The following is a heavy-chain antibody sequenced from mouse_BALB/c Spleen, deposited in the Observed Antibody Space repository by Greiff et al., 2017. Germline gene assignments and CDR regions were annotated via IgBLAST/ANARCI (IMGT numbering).Heavy chain of an antibody. CDR2: INPSTGYT. V-gene: IGHV1-7*01. CDR3: ARGEPALLTTDY. J-gene: IGHJ2*01. CDR1: GYTFTSYW. D-gene: IGHD2-12*01. Sequence: VQLQESGAELAKPGASVKMSCKASGYTFTSYWMHWVKQRPGQGLEWIGYINPSTGYTEYNQKFKGKATLTADKSSSTAYMQLSSLTSEDSAVYFCARGEPALLTTDYWGQGTTLTVSS.